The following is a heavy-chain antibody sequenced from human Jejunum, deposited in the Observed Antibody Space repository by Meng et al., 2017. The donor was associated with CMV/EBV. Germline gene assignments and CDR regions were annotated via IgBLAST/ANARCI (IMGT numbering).Heavy chain of an antibody. V-gene: IGHV4-4*07. CDR3: ARDMHREVVIQDY. CDR1: GGSISDYY. D-gene: IGHD3-10*01. J-gene: IGHJ4*02. CDR2: IYSNGAT. Sequence: VQLEESGRGLVKPSETLSLTCTVSGGSISDYYWSWIRQPAGKGLEWIGRIYSNGATNYNPSLKSRVTMSVDTSKNQFSLKLSSVTAADTAVYFCARDMHREVVIQDYWGQGTLVTVSS.